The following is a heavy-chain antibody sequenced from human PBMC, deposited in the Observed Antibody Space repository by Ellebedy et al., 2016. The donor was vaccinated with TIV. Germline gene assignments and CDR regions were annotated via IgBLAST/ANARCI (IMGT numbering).Heavy chain of an antibody. Sequence: AASVKVSCKASGYTFTSYGISWVRQAPGQGLEWMGWISAYNGNTNYVQKLQGRVTMTTDTSTSTAYMELRSRRSDDTAVYYCAREADGGAEDYWGQGTLVTVSS. CDR1: GYTFTSYG. V-gene: IGHV1-18*01. CDR3: AREADGGAEDY. D-gene: IGHD4-23*01. J-gene: IGHJ4*02. CDR2: ISAYNGNT.